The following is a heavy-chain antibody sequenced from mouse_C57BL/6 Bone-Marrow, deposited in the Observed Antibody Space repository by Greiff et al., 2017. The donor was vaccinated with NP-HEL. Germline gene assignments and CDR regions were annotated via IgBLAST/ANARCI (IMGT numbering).Heavy chain of an antibody. Sequence: EVQLQQSGAELVRPGASVKLSCTASGFNIKDDYMHWVKQRPEQGLEWIGWIDPENGDTEYASKFQGRATITADTSSNTAYLQLSILTSEDTAVYYCTSYAWFAYWGQGTLVTVSA. J-gene: IGHJ3*01. CDR2: IDPENGDT. CDR3: TSYAWFAY. D-gene: IGHD1-1*01. V-gene: IGHV14-4*01. CDR1: GFNIKDDY.